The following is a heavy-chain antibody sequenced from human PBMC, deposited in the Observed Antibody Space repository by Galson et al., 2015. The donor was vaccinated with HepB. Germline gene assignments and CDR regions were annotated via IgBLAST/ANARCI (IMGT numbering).Heavy chain of an antibody. CDR1: GFTFRNYD. CDR3: AKGDSYGYGYFDY. J-gene: IGHJ4*02. Sequence: SLRLSCAASGFTFRNYDMSWVRQAPGKGLEWVSSISGSGGSKYYADSVKGRFTISRDNSKNTLYLQMNSLRAEDTAVYYCAKGDSYGYGYFDYWGQGTLVTVSS. D-gene: IGHD5-18*01. CDR2: ISGSGGSK. V-gene: IGHV3-23*01.